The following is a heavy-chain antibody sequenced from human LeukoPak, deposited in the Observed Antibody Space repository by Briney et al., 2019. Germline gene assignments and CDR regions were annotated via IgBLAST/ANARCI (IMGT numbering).Heavy chain of an antibody. J-gene: IGHJ4*02. D-gene: IGHD5/OR15-5a*01. CDR3: ARRRYSVYDFDY. V-gene: IGHV3-23*01. Sequence: GGSLRLSCAASGFNFSTYAMTWVHQAPGKGLEWVSVVVATGYSTYYADSVKGRFTISRDNSKNTLYLQMNSLGAEDTAVYYCARRRYSVYDFDYWGQGTLVTVSS. CDR1: GFNFSTYA. CDR2: VVATGYST.